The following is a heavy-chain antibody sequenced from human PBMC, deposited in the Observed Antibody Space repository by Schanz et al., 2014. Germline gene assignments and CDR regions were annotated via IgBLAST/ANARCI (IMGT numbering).Heavy chain of an antibody. Sequence: EVQLVESGGGLIQPGGSLRLSCAASGFTFSNYWMHWVRQAPGKGLVWVSRINGDGSRTAYADSVKGRFTISRDNAKNSLFLQMNSLRAEDTAVYYCARAGYDADNWFDPWGQGTLVNGSS. CDR1: GFTFSNYW. J-gene: IGHJ5*02. D-gene: IGHD2-2*01. CDR3: ARAGYDADNWFDP. CDR2: INGDGSRT. V-gene: IGHV3-74*02.